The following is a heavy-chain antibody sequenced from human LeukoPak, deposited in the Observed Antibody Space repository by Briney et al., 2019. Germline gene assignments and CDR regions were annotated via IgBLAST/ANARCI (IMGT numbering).Heavy chain of an antibody. CDR3: ASATRDGYNYQFSY. Sequence: SSETLSLTCTVSGGSISSYYWSWIRQPPGKGLEWIGYIYYSGSTNYNPSLKSRVTISVHTSKNQFSLKLSSVTAADTAVYYCASATRDGYNYQFSYWGQGTLVTVSS. CDR2: IYYSGST. V-gene: IGHV4-59*01. J-gene: IGHJ4*02. D-gene: IGHD5-24*01. CDR1: GGSISSYY.